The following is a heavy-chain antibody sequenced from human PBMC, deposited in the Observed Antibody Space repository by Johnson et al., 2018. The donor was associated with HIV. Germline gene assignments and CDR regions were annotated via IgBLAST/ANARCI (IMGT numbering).Heavy chain of an antibody. CDR1: GFTFSNTW. J-gene: IGHJ3*02. D-gene: IGHD1-26*01. CDR2: ISSNGGST. CDR3: ARESSGSYYVDAFDI. Sequence: EVQLVESGGGLVKPGGSLRLSCVASGFTFSNTWMSWVRQAPGKGLEYVSAISSNGGSTYYANSVKGRFTISRDNSKNTLYLQMGSLRAEDMAVYYCARESSGSYYVDAFDIWGQGTMVTVSS. V-gene: IGHV3-64*01.